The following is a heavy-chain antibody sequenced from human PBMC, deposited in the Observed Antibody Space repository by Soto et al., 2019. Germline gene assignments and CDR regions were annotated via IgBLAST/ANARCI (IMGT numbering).Heavy chain of an antibody. D-gene: IGHD2-2*01. J-gene: IGHJ6*02. Sequence: SVKVSCKASAGTFSSYAISWVRQAPGQGLEWMGGIIPIFGTANYAQKFQGRVTITADKSTSTAYMELSSLRSEDTAVYYCARDQIVVVPAAVYYYYYGMDVWGQGTTVTVSS. CDR2: IIPIFGTA. CDR3: ARDQIVVVPAAVYYYYYGMDV. V-gene: IGHV1-69*06. CDR1: AGTFSSYA.